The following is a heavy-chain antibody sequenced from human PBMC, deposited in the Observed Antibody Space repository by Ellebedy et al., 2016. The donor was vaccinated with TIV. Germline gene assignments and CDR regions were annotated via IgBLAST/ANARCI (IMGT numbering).Heavy chain of an antibody. Sequence: SGPTLVXPTQTLTLTCNFSGFSFTTSGMCVSWIRQPPGKALEWLALIRWDGDKYYSTSLRTSLTISKDTSKNQVVLKMTNVDPADTATYYCARMLYGDVGGNFDSWGQGTLVTVSS. CDR2: IRWDGDK. CDR1: GFSFTTSGMC. CDR3: ARMLYGDVGGNFDS. D-gene: IGHD4-17*01. J-gene: IGHJ4*02. V-gene: IGHV2-70*01.